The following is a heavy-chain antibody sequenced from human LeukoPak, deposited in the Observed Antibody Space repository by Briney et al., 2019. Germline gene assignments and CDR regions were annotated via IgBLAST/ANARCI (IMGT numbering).Heavy chain of an antibody. CDR3: ARDEDPVDTAMVTD. V-gene: IGHV3-53*01. D-gene: IGHD5-18*01. CDR2: IYCGGST. J-gene: IGHJ4*02. CDR1: GFTVSSNY. Sequence: GGSLRLSCAASGFTVSSNYMSWVRQATGKGLEGVSVIYCGGSTYYADSVKGRFTISRDNSKNTLYLQMNSLRAEDTAVYYCARDEDPVDTAMVTDWGQGTLVTVSS.